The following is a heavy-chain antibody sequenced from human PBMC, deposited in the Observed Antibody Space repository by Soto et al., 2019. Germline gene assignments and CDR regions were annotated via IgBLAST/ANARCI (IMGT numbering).Heavy chain of an antibody. CDR1: GFTFSSYA. V-gene: IGHV3-30-3*01. D-gene: IGHD1-26*01. CDR3: ARDRVGATTLLVERFGPFDY. J-gene: IGHJ4*02. Sequence: GGSLRLSCAASGFTFSSYAMHWVRQAPGKGLEWVAVISYDGSNKYYADSVKGRFTISRDNSKNTRYLQMNSLRAEDTAVYYCARDRVGATTLLVERFGPFDYWGQGTLVTVSS. CDR2: ISYDGSNK.